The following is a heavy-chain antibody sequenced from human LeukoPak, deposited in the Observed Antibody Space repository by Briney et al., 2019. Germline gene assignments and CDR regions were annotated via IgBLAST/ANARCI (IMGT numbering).Heavy chain of an antibody. CDR3: ARGLVEYYYGSGSYYPN. V-gene: IGHV1-18*01. D-gene: IGHD3-10*01. J-gene: IGHJ4*02. CDR1: GYTFTSYG. Sequence: GASVTVSCKASGYTFTSYGISWVRQAPGQGLEWMGWISAYNGNTNYAQKLQGRVTMTTDTSTSTAYMELRSLRSDDTAVYYWARGLVEYYYGSGSYYPNWGQGTLVTVSS. CDR2: ISAYNGNT.